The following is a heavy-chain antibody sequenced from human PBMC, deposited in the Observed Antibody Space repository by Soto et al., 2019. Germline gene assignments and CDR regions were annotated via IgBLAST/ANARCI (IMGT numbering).Heavy chain of an antibody. CDR3: ARDPGISGSYPPGDYYFDY. V-gene: IGHV3-21*01. CDR1: GFTFSSFA. CDR2: ISSSSSYI. D-gene: IGHD1-26*01. Sequence: GGSLRLSCAASGFTFSSFAMNWVRQAPGKGLDWVSSISSSSSYIYYADSVKGRFTISRDNAKNSLYLQMNSLRAEDTAVYYCARDPGISGSYPPGDYYFDYWGQGTLVTVSS. J-gene: IGHJ4*02.